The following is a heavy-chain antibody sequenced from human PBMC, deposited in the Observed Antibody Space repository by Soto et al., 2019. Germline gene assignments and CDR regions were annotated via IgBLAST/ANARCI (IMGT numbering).Heavy chain of an antibody. J-gene: IGHJ4*02. CDR2: ISSSGDTI. Sequence: PGGSLRLSCAASGFSFSTYSMNWVRQAPGKGLEWVSFISSSGDTIHYADSVKGRFTVSRDNAKNSLYLQMNSLRDEDTAVYYCARDHYCSGDTCYLISFHYCGQGTLVTVSS. V-gene: IGHV3-48*02. D-gene: IGHD2-15*01. CDR1: GFSFSTYS. CDR3: ARDHYCSGDTCYLISFHY.